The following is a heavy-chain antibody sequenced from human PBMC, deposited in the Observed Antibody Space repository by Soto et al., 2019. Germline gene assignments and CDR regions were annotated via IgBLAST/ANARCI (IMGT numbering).Heavy chain of an antibody. D-gene: IGHD3-10*01. Sequence: SQTLSLTCAISGDSVSSNSAAWNWIRQSPSRGLEWLGRTYYRSKWYNDYAVSVESRITINPDPSKNQFSLQLNSVTPEDTAVYFCARGLNFYDSGSPSYCLVVWGQGITVSVSS. V-gene: IGHV6-1*01. CDR1: GDSVSSNSAA. J-gene: IGHJ6*02. CDR3: ARGLNFYDSGSPSYCLVV. CDR2: TYYRSKWYN.